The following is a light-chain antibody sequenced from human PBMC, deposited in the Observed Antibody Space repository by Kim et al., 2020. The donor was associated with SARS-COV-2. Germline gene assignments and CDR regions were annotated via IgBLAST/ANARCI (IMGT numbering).Light chain of an antibody. CDR1: QSVNSN. Sequence: SPGESVTLSCRASQSVNSNLAWYQQRPGQAPRFLISGAFTRATGVPARFSGGGSGTEFTLTINSLQSEDFAIYYCQQYNDWPLTFGGGTKVDIK. J-gene: IGKJ4*01. CDR2: GAF. CDR3: QQYNDWPLT. V-gene: IGKV3-15*01.